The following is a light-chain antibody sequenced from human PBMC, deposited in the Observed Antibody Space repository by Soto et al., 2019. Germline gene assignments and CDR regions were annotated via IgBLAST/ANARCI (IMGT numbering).Light chain of an antibody. CDR2: DTS. J-gene: IGLJ3*02. CDR1: TGPVTSGHY. Sequence: QAVVTQEPSLTVSPGGTVTLTCGSSTGPVTSGHYPYWFQQKPGQAPKTLIYDTSDKHSWTPARFSGSLLGGRAALTLSGEQPEDEAAYFCSLFYSGVQVFGGGTKLTVL. V-gene: IGLV7-46*01. CDR3: SLFYSGVQV.